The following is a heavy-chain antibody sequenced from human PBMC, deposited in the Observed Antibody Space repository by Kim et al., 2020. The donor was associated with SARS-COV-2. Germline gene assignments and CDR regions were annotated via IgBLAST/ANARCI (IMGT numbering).Heavy chain of an antibody. J-gene: IGHJ6*03. CDR1: GYTFTSYA. V-gene: IGHV7-4-1*02. D-gene: IGHD3-22*01. CDR3: ARDQDYYDSSGYYYYYYYMDV. CDR2: INTNTGNP. Sequence: ASVKVSCKASGYTFTSYAMNWVRQAPGQGLEWMGWINTNTGNPTYAQGFPGRFVFTLDTSVSTAYLQISSLKAEDTAVYYCARDQDYYDSSGYYYYYYYMDVWGKGTTVTVSS.